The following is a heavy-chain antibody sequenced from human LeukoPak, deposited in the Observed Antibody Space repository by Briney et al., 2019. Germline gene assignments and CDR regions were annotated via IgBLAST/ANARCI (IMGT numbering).Heavy chain of an antibody. J-gene: IGHJ4*02. D-gene: IGHD1-26*01. CDR2: INPNPGST. V-gene: IGHV1-2*06. CDR1: GYSFTGYY. Sequence: GASVKVSCKASGYSFTGYYIHWVRQAPGQGPEWMGRINPNPGSTNYAQKFQGRVTMTRDTSVSTAYMEPSRLRSDDTAVYYCARSRIVGGTHFDYWGQGALVTVSS. CDR3: ARSRIVGGTHFDY.